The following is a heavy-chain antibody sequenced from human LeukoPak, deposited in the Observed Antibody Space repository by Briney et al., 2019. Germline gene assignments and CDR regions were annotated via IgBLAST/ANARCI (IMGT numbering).Heavy chain of an antibody. CDR3: ARGYSGYTHRAGWFDP. CDR1: GGSISSYY. V-gene: IGHV4-59*01. J-gene: IGHJ5*02. D-gene: IGHD5-12*01. Sequence: SETLSLTCTVSGGSISSYYWSWIRQPPGKGLEWIGYIYYSGSTNYNPSLKRRVTISVDTSKNQFSLKLSSVTAADTAVYYCARGYSGYTHRAGWFDPWGQGTLVTVSS. CDR2: IYYSGST.